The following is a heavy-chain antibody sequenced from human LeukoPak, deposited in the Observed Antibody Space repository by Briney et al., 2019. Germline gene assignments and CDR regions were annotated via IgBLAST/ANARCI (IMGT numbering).Heavy chain of an antibody. V-gene: IGHV3-15*01. CDR1: GFTFSNAW. D-gene: IGHD3-22*01. CDR2: IKSKTDGGTT. Sequence: GGSLRLSCAASGFTFSNAWMSWVRQAPGKGLEWVGRIKSKTDGGTTDYAAPVKGRFTISRDDSKNTLYLQMNSLKTEDTAVYYCTMRAYDSSGYTFWGQGTLVTVSS. CDR3: TMRAYDSSGYTF. J-gene: IGHJ4*02.